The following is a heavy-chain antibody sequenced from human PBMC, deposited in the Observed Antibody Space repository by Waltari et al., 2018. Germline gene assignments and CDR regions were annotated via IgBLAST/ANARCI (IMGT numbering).Heavy chain of an antibody. CDR2: RNPDGSQK. D-gene: IGHD3-10*01. Sequence: EVQLVESGGGLVQPGGSLRLSCAASGFTFNTYWVKWIRQAPGKGLEWLANRNPDGSQKFYVDSVKGRFTVSRDNAQNSQYLQMNNLRAEDTAVYYCTTLARGESGDYWGQGTLVTVSS. V-gene: IGHV3-7*01. CDR3: TTLARGESGDY. CDR1: GFTFNTYW. J-gene: IGHJ4*02.